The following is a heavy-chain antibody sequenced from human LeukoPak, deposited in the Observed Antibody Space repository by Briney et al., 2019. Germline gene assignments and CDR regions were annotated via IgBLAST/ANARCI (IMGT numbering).Heavy chain of an antibody. CDR1: GYTFTGYY. CDR2: INPNSGGT. V-gene: IGHV1-2*02. D-gene: IGHD1-26*01. CDR3: ARAIGLEYAFDI. Sequence: ASVKVSCKASGYTFTGYYMHWVRQAPGQGLEWMGWINPNSGGTNYAQKFRGRVTMTRDTSISTAYMELSRLRSDDTAVYYCARAIGLEYAFDIWGQGTMVTVSS. J-gene: IGHJ3*02.